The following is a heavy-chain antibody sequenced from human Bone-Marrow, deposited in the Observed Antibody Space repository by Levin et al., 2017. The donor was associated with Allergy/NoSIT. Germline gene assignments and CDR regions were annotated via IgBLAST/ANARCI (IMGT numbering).Heavy chain of an antibody. Sequence: PGGSLRLSCVASGFTFSNYEMNWVRQAPGKGLEHVSYISSSGSTIYYVESVRGRFTISRDNAKNSLYLQMNSLRAEDTGVYYCARDLYQLLLNNWFDPWGQGTLVTVSS. D-gene: IGHD2-2*01. V-gene: IGHV3-48*03. CDR1: GFTFSNYE. CDR3: ARDLYQLLLNNWFDP. J-gene: IGHJ5*02. CDR2: ISSSGSTI.